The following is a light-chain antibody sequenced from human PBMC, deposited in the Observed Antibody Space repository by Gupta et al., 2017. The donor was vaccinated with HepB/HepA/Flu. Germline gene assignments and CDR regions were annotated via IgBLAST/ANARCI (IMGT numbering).Light chain of an antibody. J-gene: IGLJ2*01. Sequence: LVLPPSPSASASLGASVRLTCTLSSGHSDDAIAWHQQQPEQGPRYMMKLNSDGSHSKGDGIPDRFSGSRSGADRYLTIASLQSEDEDDYYCQTWGTDIHLFGGGTKLTVL. CDR3: QTWGTDIHL. CDR1: SGHSDDA. CDR2: LNSDGSH. V-gene: IGLV4-69*01.